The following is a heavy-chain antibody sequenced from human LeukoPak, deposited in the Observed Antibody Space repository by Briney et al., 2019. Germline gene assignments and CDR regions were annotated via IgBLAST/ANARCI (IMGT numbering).Heavy chain of an antibody. Sequence: GGSLRLSCAASGFTFSSYAMSWVRQAPGKGLEWVSAISGSGGSTYYADSVKGRFTISRDNSKNTLYLQMNSLRAEDTAVYYCASRYDYVWGSYRSGAFDIWGQGTMVTVSS. CDR2: ISGSGGST. V-gene: IGHV3-23*01. CDR1: GFTFSSYA. CDR3: ASRYDYVWGSYRSGAFDI. D-gene: IGHD3-16*02. J-gene: IGHJ3*02.